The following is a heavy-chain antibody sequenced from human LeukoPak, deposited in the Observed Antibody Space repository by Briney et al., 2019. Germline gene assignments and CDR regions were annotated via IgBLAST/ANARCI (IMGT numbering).Heavy chain of an antibody. CDR2: IYYSGST. V-gene: IGHV4-59*01. CDR1: GGSISSYY. CDR3: ARASAYGVGSLYNPGFDY. Sequence: PSETLSLTYTVSGGSISSYYWSWIRQPPGKGLEWIGYIYYSGSTNYNPSLKSRVTISVDTSKNQFSLNLRSVTAADTAVYYCARASAYGVGSLYNPGFDYWGQGTLVTVSS. J-gene: IGHJ4*02. D-gene: IGHD3-10*01.